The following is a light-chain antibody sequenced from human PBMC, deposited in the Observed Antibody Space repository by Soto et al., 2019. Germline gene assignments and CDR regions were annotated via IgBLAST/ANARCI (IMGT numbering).Light chain of an antibody. CDR2: AAS. Sequence: TQSPGTLSLSPGERVTITCRASQSISSYLNWYQQKPGKAPKLLIYAASSLQSGVPSRFSGSGSGTDFTLTISRLQPGDVATYYCQTYNSAPLTFGGGTKVDIK. V-gene: IGKV1-39*01. CDR3: QTYNSAPLT. CDR1: QSISSY. J-gene: IGKJ4*01.